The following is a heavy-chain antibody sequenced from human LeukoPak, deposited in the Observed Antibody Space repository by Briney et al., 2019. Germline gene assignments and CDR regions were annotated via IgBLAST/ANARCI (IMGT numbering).Heavy chain of an antibody. CDR1: GFTVSSNY. V-gene: IGHV3-53*01. CDR3: ARDSPRDGYMGY. J-gene: IGHJ4*02. CDR2: IYSGGST. Sequence: GSLRLSCAASGFTVSSNYMSWVRQAPGKGLEWVSVIYSGGSTYYADSVKGRFTISRDNSKNTLYLQMNSLRAEDTAVYYCARDSPRDGYMGYWGQGTLVTVSS. D-gene: IGHD5-24*01.